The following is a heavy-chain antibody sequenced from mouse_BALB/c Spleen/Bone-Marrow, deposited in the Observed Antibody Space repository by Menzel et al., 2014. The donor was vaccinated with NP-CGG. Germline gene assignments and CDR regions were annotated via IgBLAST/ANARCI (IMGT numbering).Heavy chain of an antibody. J-gene: IGHJ4*01. V-gene: IGHV1-19*01. CDR3: ARRDGNFYYAMDY. Sequence: EVQLQQSGPELVKPGASMKISCKASDYSFTDYTMNWVKQSHGKNLEWIGLINPYNGGTSYNQKFKGKATLTVGKSSSTAYMELLSLTSEDSAVYYCARRDGNFYYAMDYWGQGTSVTVSS. CDR2: INPYNGGT. CDR1: DYSFTDYT. D-gene: IGHD2-3*01.